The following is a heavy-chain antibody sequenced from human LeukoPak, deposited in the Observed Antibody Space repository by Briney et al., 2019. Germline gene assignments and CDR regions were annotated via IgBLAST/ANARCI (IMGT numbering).Heavy chain of an antibody. CDR3: ARDPGYYVTGWNCYFDY. V-gene: IGHV3-30-3*01. J-gene: IGHJ4*02. D-gene: IGHD3-9*01. CDR2: ISYDGSNK. CDR1: GFTFSSYA. Sequence: GGSLRLSCAASGFTFSSYAMHWVRQAPGKGLEWVAVISYDGSNKYYADSVKGRFTISRDNSKNTLYLQMNSLRAEDTAVYYCARDPGYYVTGWNCYFDYWGQGTLVTVSS.